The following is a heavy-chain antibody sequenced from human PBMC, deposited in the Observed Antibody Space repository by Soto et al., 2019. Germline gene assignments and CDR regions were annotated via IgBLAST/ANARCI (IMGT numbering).Heavy chain of an antibody. V-gene: IGHV4-39*01. CDR1: GGSISSSSYY. CDR2: IYYSGST. CDR3: ARLGIAVAGV. Sequence: QLQLQESGPGLVKPSETLSLTCTVSGGSISSSSYYWGWIRQPPGKGLEWIGRIYYSGSTYYNPSLKSRVTISVDTSKNQFSLKLSSVTAADTAVYYCARLGIAVAGVWGQGTLVTVSS. J-gene: IGHJ4*02. D-gene: IGHD6-19*01.